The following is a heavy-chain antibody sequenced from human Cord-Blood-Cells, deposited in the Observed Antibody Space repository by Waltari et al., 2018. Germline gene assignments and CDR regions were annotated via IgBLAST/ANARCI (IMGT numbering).Heavy chain of an antibody. J-gene: IGHJ4*01. D-gene: IGHD6-13*01. CDR1: GFTFTVSV. V-gene: IGHV1-2*02. CDR3: ARDRGIAAAGFDY. Sequence: QVQLVQSGAEVKKPGASVKVSCKASGFTFTVSVMHWVRQAPGQGLEWMGWINPNSGGTNYAQKFQGRVTMTRDTSISTAYMELSRLRSDDTAVYYCARDRGIAAAGFDYWGQEPWSPSPQ. CDR2: INPNSGGT.